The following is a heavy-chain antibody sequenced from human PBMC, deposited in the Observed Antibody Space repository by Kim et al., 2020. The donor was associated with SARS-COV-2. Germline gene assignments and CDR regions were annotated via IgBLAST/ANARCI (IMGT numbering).Heavy chain of an antibody. CDR3: ARDGGGDSGSPTFDY. CDR1: GGTFSSYA. J-gene: IGHJ4*02. D-gene: IGHD1-26*01. CDR2: IIPVFGTA. Sequence: SVKVSCKASGGTFSSYAISWVRQAPGQGLEWMGGIIPVFGTANYAQKFQGRVTITADESTSTAYMELSSLRSEDTAVYYCARDGGGDSGSPTFDYWGQGTLVTVSS. V-gene: IGHV1-69*13.